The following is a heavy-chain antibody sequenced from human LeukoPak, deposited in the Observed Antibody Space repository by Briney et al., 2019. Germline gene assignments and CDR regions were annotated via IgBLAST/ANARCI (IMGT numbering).Heavy chain of an antibody. Sequence: SETLSLTCTVSGGSISSGSYYWGWIRQPPGKGLEWIGSIYYSGSTYYNPSLKSRVTISVDTSKNQFSLKLSSVTAADTAVYYCARLDVDYYDSSGYYYHFDYWGQGTLVTVSS. CDR2: IYYSGST. V-gene: IGHV4-39*01. D-gene: IGHD3-22*01. CDR1: GGSISSGSYY. CDR3: ARLDVDYYDSSGYYYHFDY. J-gene: IGHJ4*02.